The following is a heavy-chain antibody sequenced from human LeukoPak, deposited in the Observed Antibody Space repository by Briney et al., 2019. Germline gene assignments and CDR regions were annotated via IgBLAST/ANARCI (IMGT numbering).Heavy chain of an antibody. J-gene: IGHJ4*02. CDR3: ARFGYVAAVDV. CDR2: INPAGSET. V-gene: IGHV3-7*01. CDR1: GFSFSAYW. D-gene: IGHD2-15*01. Sequence: GGSLRLSCAASGFSFSAYWMTWVRQAPGTGLEWVANINPAGSETYYVDPVKGRFSLSRDNAKNLVYLQMNSLRAEDTAVYHCARFGYVAAVDVWGQGTPVTVSS.